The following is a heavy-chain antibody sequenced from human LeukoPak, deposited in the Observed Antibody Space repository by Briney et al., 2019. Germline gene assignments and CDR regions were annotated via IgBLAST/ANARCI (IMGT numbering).Heavy chain of an antibody. Sequence: GASLKLSCEASGYAFTSYGISWVRQAPGQGLEWMGWISPYNGNTNYAQKLQGRVTMTTDTSTSTAYMELRSLRSDDTAGYYCARDADYDISTDYPFDYWGQGTLVTVSS. D-gene: IGHD3-9*01. CDR3: ARDADYDISTDYPFDY. CDR1: GYAFTSYG. J-gene: IGHJ4*02. CDR2: ISPYNGNT. V-gene: IGHV1-18*01.